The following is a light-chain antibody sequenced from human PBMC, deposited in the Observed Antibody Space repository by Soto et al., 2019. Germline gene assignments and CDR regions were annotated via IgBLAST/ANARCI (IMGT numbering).Light chain of an antibody. V-gene: IGKV3-11*01. CDR3: QQRTNWPRSFT. Sequence: EIVLTQSPATLSLSPGERATLSCRASQSVSSYLAWYQQKPGQAPRLLIYDTSKKATGIPARFSGSGSGTDFTLTISSQEPEDFAVYYCQQRTNWPRSFTFGPGTKVDIK. J-gene: IGKJ3*01. CDR2: DTS. CDR1: QSVSSY.